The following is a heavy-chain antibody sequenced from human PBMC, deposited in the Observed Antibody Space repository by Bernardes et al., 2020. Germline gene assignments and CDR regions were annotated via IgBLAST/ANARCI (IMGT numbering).Heavy chain of an antibody. CDR3: ASEPGIAVN. CDR1: GFSFSSYT. CDR2: ISNDGTTK. D-gene: IGHD6-19*01. Sequence: GGSLRLFCAASGFSFSSYTMQWVRQAPGKGLEWVAAISNDGTTKYYADSVQGRFTISRDNSKNTVYLQLNSLRREDTAVYYCASEPGIAVNWGQGTLGTVSS. J-gene: IGHJ4*02. V-gene: IGHV3-30-3*01.